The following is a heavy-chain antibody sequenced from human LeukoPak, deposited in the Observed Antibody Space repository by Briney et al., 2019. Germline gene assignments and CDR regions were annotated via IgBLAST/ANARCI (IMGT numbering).Heavy chain of an antibody. V-gene: IGHV4-59*01. CDR3: ARGANWGSPDY. Sequence: SETLSLTCTVSGGSISDYYWNWIRQPPGKGLEWIGCIQDSGSTKYNPSLKSRVTISADTSKNQFSLKLSSVTAADTAVYYCARGANWGSPDYWGQGTLVTVSS. J-gene: IGHJ4*02. D-gene: IGHD7-27*01. CDR2: IQDSGST. CDR1: GGSISDYY.